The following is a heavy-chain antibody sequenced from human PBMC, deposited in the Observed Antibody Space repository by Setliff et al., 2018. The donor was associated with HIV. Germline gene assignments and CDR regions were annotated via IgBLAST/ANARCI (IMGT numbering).Heavy chain of an antibody. Sequence: SETLSLTCTVSGSSISSGGYYWSWIRQHPGKCLEWIGYIDYSGSTSYAPSLKSRVTISVDTSKNQFSLRRSSVTAADTAVCSCARRGPGDQTWFYTWGQGILVTVSS. D-gene: IGHD7-27*01. V-gene: IGHV4-31*03. J-gene: IGHJ5*02. CDR1: GSSISSGGYY. CDR2: IDYSGST. CDR3: ARRGPGDQTWFYT.